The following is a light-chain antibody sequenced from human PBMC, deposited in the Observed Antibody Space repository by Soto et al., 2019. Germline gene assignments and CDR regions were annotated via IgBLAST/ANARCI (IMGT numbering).Light chain of an antibody. V-gene: IGLV2-14*01. CDR1: ITDIGAYNY. CDR3: SSYTSSITPYV. CDR2: GVS. J-gene: IGLJ1*01. Sequence: QSALTQPASVSGSPGQSITISCTGTITDIGAYNYVSWYQQHPGKAPKLLIYGVSSRPSGVSNRFSGSKSGNAAYLIISGLQADDEAEYYCSSYTSSITPYVFGTGTKLTVL.